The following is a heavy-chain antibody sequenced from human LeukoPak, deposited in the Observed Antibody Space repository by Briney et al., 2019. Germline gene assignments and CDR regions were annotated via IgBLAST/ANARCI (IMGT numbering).Heavy chain of an antibody. J-gene: IGHJ6*03. V-gene: IGHV4-34*01. Sequence: PSETLSLTCAVYGGSFSDFYCTWIRQPPGKGLEWIGEINHSGNTKYNPSLKSRVTILLDTSKNQFSLKVRSVTAADTAVDYCATTRGVITLDGYHYYIDVWGKGTTVTVSS. CDR3: ATTRGVITLDGYHYYIDV. D-gene: IGHD3-10*01. CDR2: INHSGNT. CDR1: GGSFSDFY.